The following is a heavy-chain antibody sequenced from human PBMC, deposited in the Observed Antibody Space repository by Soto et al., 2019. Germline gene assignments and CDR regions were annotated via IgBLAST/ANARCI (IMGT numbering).Heavy chain of an antibody. D-gene: IGHD3-22*01. CDR3: ARESLGYYYDSSGYYPSDQAYDY. Sequence: GGSLRLSCAASGFTFSSYGMHWVRQAPGKGLEWVAVIWYDGSNKYYADSVKGRFTISRDNSKNTLYLQMNSLRAEDTAVYYCARESLGYYYDSSGYYPSDQAYDYWGQGTLVTVSS. J-gene: IGHJ4*02. CDR1: GFTFSSYG. V-gene: IGHV3-33*01. CDR2: IWYDGSNK.